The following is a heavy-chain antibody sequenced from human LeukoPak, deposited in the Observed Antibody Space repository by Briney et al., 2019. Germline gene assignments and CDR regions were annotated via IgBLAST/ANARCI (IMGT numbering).Heavy chain of an antibody. J-gene: IGHJ4*02. V-gene: IGHV4-59*02. CDR1: GGSVSDYY. CDR2: IYHTGST. CDR3: ASRKLGNDY. Sequence: SETLSLTCTISGGSVSDYYWGWIRQSPGKGLEWIGYIYHTGSTSYSPSLKSRVTISADTSQNQFSLKLSSVTAADTAVYYCASRKLGNDYWGQGTLVTVSS. D-gene: IGHD7-27*01.